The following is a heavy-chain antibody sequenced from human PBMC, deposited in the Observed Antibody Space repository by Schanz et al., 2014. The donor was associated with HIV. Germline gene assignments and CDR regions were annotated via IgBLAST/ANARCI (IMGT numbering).Heavy chain of an antibody. V-gene: IGHV3-30*03. CDR2: ISYDGNNK. CDR3: ARMEQLIIGYYYGMDV. CDR1: GFTFSRDG. J-gene: IGHJ6*02. D-gene: IGHD3-16*01. Sequence: QVQLVESGGGVVQPGRSLRLSCAASGFTFSRDGMNWVRQAPGKGLECVAVISYDGNNKYYADSVKGRFTISRDNSKNTLYLQMNSLRPEDTAVYYCARMEQLIIGYYYGMDVWGQGTTVTVSS.